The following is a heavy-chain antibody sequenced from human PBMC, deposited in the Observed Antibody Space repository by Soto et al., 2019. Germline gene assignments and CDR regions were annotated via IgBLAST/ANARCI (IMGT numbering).Heavy chain of an antibody. J-gene: IGHJ4*02. Sequence: GGSLRLSCAASGFTVSSNYMSWVRQAPGKGLEWVSVIYSGGSTYYADSVKGRFTISRDNSKNTLYLQMNSLRAEDTAVYYCARTLWFGEEFDVWGQGTLVTVSS. CDR3: ARTLWFGEEFDV. V-gene: IGHV3-53*01. CDR1: GFTVSSNY. D-gene: IGHD3-10*01. CDR2: IYSGGST.